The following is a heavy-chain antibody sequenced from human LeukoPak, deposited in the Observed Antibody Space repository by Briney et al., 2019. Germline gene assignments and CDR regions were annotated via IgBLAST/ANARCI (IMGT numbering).Heavy chain of an antibody. Sequence: SETLSLTCTVSSGSISSYYWSWIRQPPGKGLEWIAYIYYSGSTNYNPSLKSRVTISVDTSKNQFSLKLSSVTAEDTAVYYCATYHFRGDTHYFDYWGQGILVTVSS. CDR2: IYYSGST. CDR1: SGSISSYY. J-gene: IGHJ4*02. D-gene: IGHD3-10*02. CDR3: ATYHFRGDTHYFDY. V-gene: IGHV4-59*01.